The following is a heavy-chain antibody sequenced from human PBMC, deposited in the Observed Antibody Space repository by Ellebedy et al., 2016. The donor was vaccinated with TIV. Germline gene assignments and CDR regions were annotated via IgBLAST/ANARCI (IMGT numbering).Heavy chain of an antibody. V-gene: IGHV3-23*01. CDR2: ISGSGGST. Sequence: GGSLRLSXAASGFTFSSYAMSWVRQAPGKGLEWVSAISGSGGSTYYADSVKGRFTISRDNSKNTLYLQMNSLRAEDTAVYYCAKVGSSYYDFWSGYLPAFDYWGQGTLDTVSS. D-gene: IGHD3-3*01. J-gene: IGHJ4*02. CDR1: GFTFSSYA. CDR3: AKVGSSYYDFWSGYLPAFDY.